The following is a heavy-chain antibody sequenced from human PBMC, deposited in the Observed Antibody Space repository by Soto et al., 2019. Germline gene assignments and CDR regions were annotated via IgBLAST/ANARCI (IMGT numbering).Heavy chain of an antibody. V-gene: IGHV1-69*01. CDR2: IIPMYGPA. CDR3: ARVTPMVRGVIDNGFDP. Sequence: QVPLVQSGAEVKKPGSSVTVSCKASGVTFSSYALHWVRQAPGQGLEWMGGIIPMYGPAKYAQRFQGRVTITAHESTTTVYMELTSLTSQDTAVYYCARVTPMVRGVIDNGFDPWGHGTLVTVSS. J-gene: IGHJ5*02. D-gene: IGHD3-10*01. CDR1: GVTFSSYA.